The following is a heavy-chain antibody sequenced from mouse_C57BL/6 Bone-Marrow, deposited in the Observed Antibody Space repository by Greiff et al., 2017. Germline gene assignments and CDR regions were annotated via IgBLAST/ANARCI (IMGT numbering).Heavy chain of an antibody. CDR1: GFNIKDDY. CDR2: TDPENGDT. CDR3: TTALSLY. Sequence: VQLQQSGAELVRPGASVKLSCTASGFNIKDDYMHWVKQRPEQGLEWIGWTDPENGDTEYASKFQGETTITADTSSNAAYLQLSSQTAEDTAVYYCTTALSLYWGQGTTLKVSA. V-gene: IGHV14-4*01. J-gene: IGHJ2*01.